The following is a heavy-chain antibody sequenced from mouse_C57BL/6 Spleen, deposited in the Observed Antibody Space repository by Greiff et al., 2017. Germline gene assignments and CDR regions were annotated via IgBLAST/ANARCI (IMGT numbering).Heavy chain of an antibody. CDR3: ARGATVYAMDY. D-gene: IGHD1-1*01. CDR1: GYAFTNYL. Sequence: VQLQQSGAELVRPGTSVKVSCKASGYAFTNYLIEWVKQRPGRGLEWIGVINPGSGGTNYNEKFKGKATLTADKTSSTAYMQLSSLTSEDSAVYCGARGATVYAMDYWGQGTSVTVSS. J-gene: IGHJ4*01. V-gene: IGHV1-54*01. CDR2: INPGSGGT.